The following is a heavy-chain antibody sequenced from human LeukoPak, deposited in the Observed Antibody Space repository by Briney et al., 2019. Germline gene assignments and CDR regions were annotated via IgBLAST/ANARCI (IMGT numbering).Heavy chain of an antibody. V-gene: IGHV4-59*01. CDR3: ARQGSGSYSHFDY. Sequence: PSETLSLTCTVSGGSISSYYWSWIRQPPGQGLEWIGYISYSGSTNYNPSLKSRVTISVDTSKNQFPLKLSSVTAADTAVYYCARQGSGSYSHFDYWGQGTLVTVSS. D-gene: IGHD3-10*01. CDR2: ISYSGST. J-gene: IGHJ4*02. CDR1: GGSISSYY.